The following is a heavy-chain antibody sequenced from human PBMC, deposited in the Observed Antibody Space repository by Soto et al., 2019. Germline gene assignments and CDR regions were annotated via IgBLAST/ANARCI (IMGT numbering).Heavy chain of an antibody. Sequence: GGSLRLSCAASGFTFSDHYMDWVRQAPGKGLEWVGRTRNKANSYTTEYAASVKGRFTISRDDSKNLMYLQMNSLKTDDTAVYYCASVDRGYCSGGSCPAYFDYWGQGTLVTVSS. D-gene: IGHD2-15*01. V-gene: IGHV3-72*01. CDR2: TRNKANSYTT. J-gene: IGHJ4*02. CDR1: GFTFSDHY. CDR3: ASVDRGYCSGGSCPAYFDY.